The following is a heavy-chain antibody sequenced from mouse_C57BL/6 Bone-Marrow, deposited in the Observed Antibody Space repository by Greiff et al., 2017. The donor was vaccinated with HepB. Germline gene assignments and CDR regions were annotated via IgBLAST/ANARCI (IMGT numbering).Heavy chain of an antibody. J-gene: IGHJ2*01. V-gene: IGHV1-18*01. Sequence: EVQLVESGPELVKPGASVKIPCKASGYTFTDYNMDWVKQSHGKSLEWIGDINPNNGGTIYNQKFKGKATLTVDKSSRTAYMELRSLTSEDTAVYYCARENWDYFDYWGQGTTLTVSS. CDR2: INPNNGGT. CDR1: GYTFTDYN. D-gene: IGHD4-1*01. CDR3: ARENWDYFDY.